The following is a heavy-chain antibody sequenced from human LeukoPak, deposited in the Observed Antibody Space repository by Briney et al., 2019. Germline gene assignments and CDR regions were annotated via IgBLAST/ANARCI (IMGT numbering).Heavy chain of an antibody. Sequence: PSETLSLTCTVSGGSISSYYWSWIRQPAGKGLEWIGRIYTSGSTNYNPSLKSRVTMSVDTSKNQFSLKLSSVTAADTAVHYCARDVRYDYVWGSSDNWFDPWGQGTLVTVSS. J-gene: IGHJ5*02. CDR1: GGSISSYY. D-gene: IGHD3-16*01. CDR2: IYTSGST. V-gene: IGHV4-4*07. CDR3: ARDVRYDYVWGSSDNWFDP.